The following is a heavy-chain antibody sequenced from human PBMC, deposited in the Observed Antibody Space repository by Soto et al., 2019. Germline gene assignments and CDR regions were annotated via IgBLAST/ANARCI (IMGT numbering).Heavy chain of an antibody. J-gene: IGHJ3*02. CDR2: IYYSGST. D-gene: IGHD6-13*01. V-gene: IGHV4-39*01. CDR1: GGSIGSSSYF. Sequence: QLQLQESGPGLVKPSETLSLTCTVSGGSIGSSSYFWGWIRQPPGKGLEWIGSIYYSGSTYYSPSLTSRLTMAVDTYKNQCSLTLTSLTAPDTAVYYGARPVATSWYGVAFHISGHATVVSVS. CDR3: ARPVATSWYGVAFHI.